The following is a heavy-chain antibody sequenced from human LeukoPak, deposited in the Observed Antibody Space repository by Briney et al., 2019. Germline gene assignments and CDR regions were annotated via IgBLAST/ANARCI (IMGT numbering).Heavy chain of an antibody. D-gene: IGHD4-11*01. Sequence: GGSLRLSCAASGFTFSSDSMNWVRQAPGRGLEWVSSISTRSSHIYYADSVKGRFTISRDNAKNSLYLHMNSLRAEYTALYYCARDWDYSFDYWGQGTLVTVSS. V-gene: IGHV3-21*01. CDR2: ISTRSSHI. CDR1: GFTFSSDS. CDR3: ARDWDYSFDY. J-gene: IGHJ4*02.